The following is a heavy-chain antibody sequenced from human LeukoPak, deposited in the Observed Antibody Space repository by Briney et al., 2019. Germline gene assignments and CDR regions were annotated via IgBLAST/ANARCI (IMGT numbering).Heavy chain of an antibody. CDR1: GYTFTGYY. V-gene: IGHV1-2*02. Sequence: ASVKVSCKASGYTFTGYYMHWVRQAPGQGLEWMGWINPNSGGTNYAQKFQGRVAMTSDTSISTAYMELSRLRSDDTAVYYCASVYYYDSSGYYDGDYWGQGTLVTVSS. D-gene: IGHD3-22*01. CDR3: ASVYYYDSSGYYDGDY. J-gene: IGHJ4*02. CDR2: INPNSGGT.